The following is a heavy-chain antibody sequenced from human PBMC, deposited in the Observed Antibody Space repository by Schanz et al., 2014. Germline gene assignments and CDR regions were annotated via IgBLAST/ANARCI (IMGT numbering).Heavy chain of an antibody. CDR2: ISSSSSYI. CDR1: GFTFSSYS. Sequence: EVQLVESGGGLVKPGGSLRLSCAASGFTFSSYSMNWVRQAPGKGLEWVSSISSSSSYIYYADSVKGRFTISRDNAKNSLYLQMNSLRAEDTAVYYCARANYRRKINFDYWGRGTLXTVSS. CDR3: ARANYRRKINFDY. D-gene: IGHD3-10*01. J-gene: IGHJ4*02. V-gene: IGHV3-21*01.